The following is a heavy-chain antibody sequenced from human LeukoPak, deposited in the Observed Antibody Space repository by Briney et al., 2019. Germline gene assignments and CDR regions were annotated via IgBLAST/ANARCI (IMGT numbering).Heavy chain of an antibody. CDR2: ISSSGSTI. D-gene: IGHD6-19*01. J-gene: IGHJ3*02. CDR1: GFTFSSNE. V-gene: IGHV3-48*03. CDR3: ASISSGWYWNAFDI. Sequence: PGGSLRLSCAASGFTFSSNEMNWVRQAPGKGLEWVSYISSSGSTIYYADSVKGRFTISRDNAKNSLYPQMNSLRDEDTAVYYCASISSGWYWNAFDIWGQGTMVIVSS.